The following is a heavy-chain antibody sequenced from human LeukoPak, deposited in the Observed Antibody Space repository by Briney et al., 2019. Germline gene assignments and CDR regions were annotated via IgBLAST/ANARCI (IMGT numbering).Heavy chain of an antibody. D-gene: IGHD3-10*01. CDR2: INANSGGT. J-gene: IGHJ5*02. Sequence: ASVKVSCKASGYIFTGYYMHWVRQAPGQGLEWMGWINANSGGTKYAQKFQGRVTMTRDTSISTAYMELSSLRSDDTAVYYCARGRLGTWFGELKAWGQGTLVTVSS. CDR3: ARGRLGTWFGELKA. CDR1: GYIFTGYY. V-gene: IGHV1-2*02.